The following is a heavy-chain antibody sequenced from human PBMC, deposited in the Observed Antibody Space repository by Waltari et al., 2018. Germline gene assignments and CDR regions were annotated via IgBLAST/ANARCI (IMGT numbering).Heavy chain of an antibody. D-gene: IGHD3-10*01. J-gene: IGHJ3*02. CDR3: ARTLGTMSWGGAFDI. CDR2: IYHSGDT. V-gene: IGHV4-4*02. CDR1: GRSITSTHW. Sequence: QVQLQESGPGLVKPSGPLSLPCAVSGRSITSTHWYRWVRQPPGKGLEWIGEIYHSGDTNYNPSLKSRVTISMDKSENQFSLKVSPVSAADTAVYYCARTLGTMSWGGAFDIWGQGTMLTVSS.